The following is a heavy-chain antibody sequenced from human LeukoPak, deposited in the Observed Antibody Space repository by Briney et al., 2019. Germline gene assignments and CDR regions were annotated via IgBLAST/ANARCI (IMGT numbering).Heavy chain of an antibody. J-gene: IGHJ6*03. CDR2: INHSGST. Sequence: SETLSLTCAVYGGSFSGYYWSWIRQPPGKGLEWLGEINHSGSTNYNPSLKSRVTISVDTSKNQFSLKLSSVTAADTAVYYCARGRKAARRGNYYYMDVWGKGTTVTVSS. CDR3: ARGRKAARRGNYYYMDV. D-gene: IGHD6-6*01. CDR1: GGSFSGYY. V-gene: IGHV4-34*01.